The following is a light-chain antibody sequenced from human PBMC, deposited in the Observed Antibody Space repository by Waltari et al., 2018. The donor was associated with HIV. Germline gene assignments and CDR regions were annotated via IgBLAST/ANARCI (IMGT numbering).Light chain of an antibody. V-gene: IGLV2-14*03. J-gene: IGLJ2*01. Sequence: QSALTQPASVSGSPGQSITISCTGTSGDVGGYNISSRYQKHPGKVPQLIIYEVSIRPSGVSDRFSGFKSCNTASLTIAGLQAEDEADYHCSSYTGRSTHVVFGGGTKLTVL. CDR1: SGDVGGYNI. CDR2: EVS. CDR3: SSYTGRSTHVV.